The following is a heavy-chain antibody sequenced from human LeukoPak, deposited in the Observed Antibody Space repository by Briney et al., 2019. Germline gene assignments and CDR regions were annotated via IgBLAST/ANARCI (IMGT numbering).Heavy chain of an antibody. J-gene: IGHJ6*03. D-gene: IGHD3-10*01. Sequence: GAPVKVSCKASGGTLSSYSISWVRQAPGQGVEWMGGIIPIFGTANYAQKFQGRVTITTDESTSTAYMELSSLRSEDTAVYYCARGTMVRGVPHYYYYYYMDVWGKGTTVTVSS. V-gene: IGHV1-69*05. CDR1: GGTLSSYS. CDR3: ARGTMVRGVPHYYYYYYMDV. CDR2: IIPIFGTA.